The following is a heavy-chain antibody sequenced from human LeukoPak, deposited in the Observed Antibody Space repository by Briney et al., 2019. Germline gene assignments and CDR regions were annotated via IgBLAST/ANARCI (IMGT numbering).Heavy chain of an antibody. CDR3: ARTYGDYIAAFDY. J-gene: IGHJ4*02. CDR2: IYHSGST. V-gene: IGHV4-38-2*02. D-gene: IGHD4-17*01. CDR1: GYSISSGYY. Sequence: SETLSLTCTVSGYSISSGYYWGWIRQPPGKGLEWIGSIYHSGSTYYNPSPKSRVTISVDTSKNQFSLKLSSVTAADTAVYYCARTYGDYIAAFDYWGQGTLVTVSS.